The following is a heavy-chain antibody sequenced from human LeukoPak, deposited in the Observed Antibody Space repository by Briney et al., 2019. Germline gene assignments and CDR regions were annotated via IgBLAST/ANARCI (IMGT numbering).Heavy chain of an antibody. J-gene: IGHJ3*01. Sequence: WRRMIKKKGLEWVSGISGSASSRYYADSVKGRFTISRDNSKNTLYLQMNSLRADDTAVYYCAMKAVPRPRLYDAFDFWGQGTVVTVSS. V-gene: IGHV3-23*01. CDR3: AMKAVPRPRLYDAFDF. D-gene: IGHD2-2*02. CDR2: ISGSASSR.